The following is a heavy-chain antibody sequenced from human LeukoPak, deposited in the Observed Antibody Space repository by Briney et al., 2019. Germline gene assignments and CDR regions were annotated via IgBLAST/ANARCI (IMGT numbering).Heavy chain of an antibody. Sequence: ASVKVSCKTSGYTFTSYDINWVRQAPGQGLEWMGWMNPNSGNTDYAQKFQGRITITRNTSISTAYMELSSLRSEDTAVYYCARVDGSPDYWGQGTLVTVSS. D-gene: IGHD2-15*01. CDR2: MNPNSGNT. CDR3: ARVDGSPDY. V-gene: IGHV1-8*01. J-gene: IGHJ4*02. CDR1: GYTFTSYD.